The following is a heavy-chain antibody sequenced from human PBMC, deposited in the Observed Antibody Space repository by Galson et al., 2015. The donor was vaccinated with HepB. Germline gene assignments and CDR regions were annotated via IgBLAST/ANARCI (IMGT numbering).Heavy chain of an antibody. V-gene: IGHV3-21*01. Sequence: SLRLSCAASGFTFSSYSMNWVRQAPGKGLEWVSSISSSSSYIYYADSVKGRFTISRDNAKNSLYLQMNSLRAEDTAAYYCAREGPLFAVVPAAQKGGVDSYYYYYYMDVWGKGTTVTVSS. CDR1: GFTFSSYS. CDR2: ISSSSSYI. CDR3: AREGPLFAVVPAAQKGGVDSYYYYYYMDV. J-gene: IGHJ6*03. D-gene: IGHD2-2*01.